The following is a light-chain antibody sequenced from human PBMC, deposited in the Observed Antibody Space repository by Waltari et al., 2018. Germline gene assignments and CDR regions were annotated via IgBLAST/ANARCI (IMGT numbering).Light chain of an antibody. CDR1: GPHNGAGYY. J-gene: IGLJ1*01. Sequence: QSVLTQPPSVSVAPVQPVTISCPGRGPHNGAGYYAHWSQVLPRTASKLLSYGNKDRPSGVPDRFSGSRSGPSASLTITGLQPEDEADYYCQSYDSSLSAYVFGGGTKVTVL. CDR3: QSYDSSLSAYV. CDR2: GNK. V-gene: IGLV1-40*01.